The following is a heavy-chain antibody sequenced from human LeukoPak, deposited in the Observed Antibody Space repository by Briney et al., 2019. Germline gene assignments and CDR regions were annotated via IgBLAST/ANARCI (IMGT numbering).Heavy chain of an antibody. Sequence: GGSLRLSCAESGFTFSTYGMHWVRQAPGKGLEWVAFLRNDGSNKYYADSVRGRFTTSRDNSKNTLYLQMNSLRAEDTAVYYCAKASTGGGSNNLGYFHHWGQGTLVTVSS. V-gene: IGHV3-30*02. J-gene: IGHJ1*01. CDR3: AKASTGGGSNNLGYFHH. D-gene: IGHD2-2*01. CDR2: LRNDGSNK. CDR1: GFTFSTYG.